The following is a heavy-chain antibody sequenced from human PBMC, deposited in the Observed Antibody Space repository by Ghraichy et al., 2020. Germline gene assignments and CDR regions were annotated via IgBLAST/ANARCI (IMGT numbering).Heavy chain of an antibody. CDR3: ARDLGGGWYFDY. CDR1: GFIFSGYW. J-gene: IGHJ4*02. D-gene: IGHD6-19*01. Sequence: GESLNISCAASGFIFSGYWMSWVRQAPGKGLEWVANIKKDGSENYYVDSVKGRFTISRDNAKTSLYLQMNSLRVGDTAVYYCARDLGGGWYFDYWGQGALVTVSS. V-gene: IGHV3-7*01. CDR2: IKKDGSEN.